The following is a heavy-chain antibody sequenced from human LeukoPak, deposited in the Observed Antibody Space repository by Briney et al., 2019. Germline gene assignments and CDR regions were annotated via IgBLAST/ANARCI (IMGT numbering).Heavy chain of an antibody. D-gene: IGHD6-19*01. Sequence: GASVTVSCKASGYTFTGYYMHWVRQAPGQGLEWMGWINPNSGGTNYAQKFQGRVTMTTDTSTSTAYMELTSLRSDDTAVYYCARGSRVGSGASYYYYYMDVWGKGTTVTISS. CDR1: GYTFTGYY. V-gene: IGHV1-2*02. CDR2: INPNSGGT. CDR3: ARGSRVGSGASYYYYYMDV. J-gene: IGHJ6*03.